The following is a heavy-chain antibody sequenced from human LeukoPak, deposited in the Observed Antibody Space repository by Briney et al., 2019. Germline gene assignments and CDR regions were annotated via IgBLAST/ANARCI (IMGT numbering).Heavy chain of an antibody. V-gene: IGHV4-59*08. CDR3: ARARITMVRGVMRGWFDP. J-gene: IGHJ5*02. Sequence: PSETLSLTCTVSGGSISSYYWSWIRQPPGKGLEWIGYIYYSGSTNYNPSLKSRVTISVDTSKNQFSLKLSSVTAADTAVYYCARARITMVRGVMRGWFDPWSQGTLVTVSS. CDR2: IYYSGST. D-gene: IGHD3-10*01. CDR1: GGSISSYY.